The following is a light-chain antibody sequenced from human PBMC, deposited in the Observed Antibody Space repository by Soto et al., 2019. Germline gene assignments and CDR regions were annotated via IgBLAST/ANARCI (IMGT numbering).Light chain of an antibody. J-gene: IGKJ2*01. CDR1: KNVRNS. Sequence: EMVLTQSPATLSVSPGERATLSCRTSKNVRNSVAWYQQKPGQAPRLVMYGASTRATGIPARFSGSGSETEFTLTISSLQSEDFAVYYCQQYDRWPPNTFGQGTKLEIK. CDR2: GAS. V-gene: IGKV3-15*01. CDR3: QQYDRWPPNT.